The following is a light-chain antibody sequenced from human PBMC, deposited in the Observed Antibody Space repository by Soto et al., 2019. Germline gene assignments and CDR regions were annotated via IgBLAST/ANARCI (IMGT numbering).Light chain of an antibody. Sequence: EIVLTQSPATLSLSPGERATLSCRASQSVTTYLTWYQQKPGQAPMLLIYDASNRATDIPARFSGSGSWTDFTLTISSLEPEDFAVYYCQHRGNWPRTFGQGTKLEIK. V-gene: IGKV3-11*01. CDR1: QSVTTY. J-gene: IGKJ2*01. CDR3: QHRGNWPRT. CDR2: DAS.